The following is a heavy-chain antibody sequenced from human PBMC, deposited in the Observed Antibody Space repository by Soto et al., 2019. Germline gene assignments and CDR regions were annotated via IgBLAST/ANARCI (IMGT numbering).Heavy chain of an antibody. J-gene: IGHJ5*02. Sequence: QVQLQESGPRLVKPSQTLSLTCTVSGRSVTSGGYYWTWIRQHPGRGLEWIGYIYHIGRPSYNPSLEIRVTMSLDTSKNQFSLNLTAVTAADTAIYYCVRDRALDSSGHWFDTWGQGILVTVSS. V-gene: IGHV4-31*03. CDR3: VRDRALDSSGHWFDT. CDR2: IYHIGRP. D-gene: IGHD6-19*01. CDR1: GRSVTSGGYY.